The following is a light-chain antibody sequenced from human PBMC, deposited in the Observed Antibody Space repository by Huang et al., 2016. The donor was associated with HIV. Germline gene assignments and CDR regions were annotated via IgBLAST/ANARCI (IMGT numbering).Light chain of an antibody. V-gene: IGKV3-20*01. J-gene: IGKJ4*01. Sequence: DIVLTHSPGTLSLSPGERATLACRASQSVSSNDLAWYQQKPGQAHRLLIYGASSRATGIPDRFSGSGSGTDFTLTISRLEPEDFAVYYCQQYETFGGGTKVEIK. CDR3: QQYET. CDR1: QSVSSND. CDR2: GAS.